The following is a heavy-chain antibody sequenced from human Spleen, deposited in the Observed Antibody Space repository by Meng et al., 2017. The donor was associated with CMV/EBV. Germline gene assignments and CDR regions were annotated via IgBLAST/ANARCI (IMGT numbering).Heavy chain of an antibody. V-gene: IGHV3-30*02. D-gene: IGHD2-2*01. Sequence: GESLKISCAASGFTFSSYGMHWVRQAPGKGLEWVAFIRYDGSNKYYADSVKGRFTISRDNSKNTLYLQMNSLRPEDTAVYYCAKEGGAKSRRKPYYFGMDVWGRGTTVTVSS. CDR2: IRYDGSNK. CDR3: AKEGGAKSRRKPYYFGMDV. CDR1: GFTFSSYG. J-gene: IGHJ6*02.